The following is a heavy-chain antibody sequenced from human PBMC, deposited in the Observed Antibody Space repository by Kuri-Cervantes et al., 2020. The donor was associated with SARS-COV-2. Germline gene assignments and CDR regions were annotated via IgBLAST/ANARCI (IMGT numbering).Heavy chain of an antibody. CDR3: AREPHIVPAAIYYYYYYGMDV. CDR1: GFTFSSYW. J-gene: IGHJ6*02. D-gene: IGHD2-2*01. V-gene: IGHV3-74*01. CDR2: INSDGSST. Sequence: GESLKIPCAAPGFTFSSYWMHWVRQAPGKGLVCVSRINSDGSSTSYADSVKGRFTISRDNAKNTLYLQMNSLRAEDTAVYYCAREPHIVPAAIYYYYYYGMDVWGQGTTVTVSS.